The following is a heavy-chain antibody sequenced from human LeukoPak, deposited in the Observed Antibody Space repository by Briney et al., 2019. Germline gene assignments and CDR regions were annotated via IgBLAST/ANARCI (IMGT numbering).Heavy chain of an antibody. Sequence: SGPALVKPTQTLTLTCTFSGFSLSTSETCVSWIRQPPGKALEWLARIDWDDDKYYSTSLKTRLTISKDTSKNQVVLTMTNMDPVDTATYYCARMKAGITIFGVVTQYYFDYWGQGTLVTVSS. CDR3: ARMKAGITIFGVVTQYYFDY. V-gene: IGHV2-70*11. CDR1: GFSLSTSETC. J-gene: IGHJ4*02. CDR2: IDWDDDK. D-gene: IGHD3-3*01.